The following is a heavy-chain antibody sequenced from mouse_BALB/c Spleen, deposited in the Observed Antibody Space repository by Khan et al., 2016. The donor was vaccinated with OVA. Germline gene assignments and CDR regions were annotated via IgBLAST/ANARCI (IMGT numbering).Heavy chain of an antibody. Sequence: EVELVESGGGLVQPGGSRKLSCAASGFTFSRFGMHWVRQAPEKGLEWVAYISSGSSTIYYADTVKGRFTISRDNPKNTLFLQMNSLRSADTAMYYCARDSNFDYWGQGTTLTVSS. CDR3: ARDSNFDY. CDR1: GFTFSRFG. CDR2: ISSGSSTI. J-gene: IGHJ2*01. V-gene: IGHV5-17*02.